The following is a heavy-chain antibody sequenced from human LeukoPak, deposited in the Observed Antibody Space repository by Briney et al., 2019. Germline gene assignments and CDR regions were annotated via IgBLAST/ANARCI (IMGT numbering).Heavy chain of an antibody. J-gene: IGHJ6*04. Sequence: PGGSLRLSCAASGFTINTNYMNWVRQAPERGLEWLSVIYPGGVTKYAESVKGRFTVSRDIAKNTVYLEMNDLRAEDTALYYCAREIGYYFDSDDSRLRERLDVWGKGTSVTVSS. CDR3: AREIGYYFDSDDSRLRERLDV. D-gene: IGHD3-22*01. CDR1: GFTINTNY. CDR2: IYPGGVT. V-gene: IGHV3-53*01.